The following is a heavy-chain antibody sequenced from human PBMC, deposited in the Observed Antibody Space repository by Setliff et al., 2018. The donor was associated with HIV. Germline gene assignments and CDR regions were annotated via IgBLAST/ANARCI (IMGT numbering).Heavy chain of an antibody. J-gene: IGHJ4*02. D-gene: IGHD3-3*01. CDR3: ARSPFYNFWSGYSDY. CDR1: GFSFSTYL. Sequence: PGESLRLSCTASGFSFSTYLMHWVRQAPGKGPEYVSAISNVGGNTYYADSVKGRFTISRDNSKNTLYLQMGSLRTEDMAVYYCARSPFYNFWSGYSDYWGQGTLVTVSS. CDR2: ISNVGGNT. V-gene: IGHV3-64*02.